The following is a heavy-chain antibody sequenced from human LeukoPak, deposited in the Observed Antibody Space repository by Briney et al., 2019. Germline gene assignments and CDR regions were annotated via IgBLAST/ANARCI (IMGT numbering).Heavy chain of an antibody. J-gene: IGHJ3*02. CDR1: GGSFSGYY. CDR2: INHSGST. CDR3: ARGRSAMAI. V-gene: IGHV4-34*01. D-gene: IGHD5-18*01. Sequence: PPETLSLTCAVYGGSFSGYYWSWIRQPPGKGLEWIGEINHSGSTNYNPSLKSRVTISVDTSKNQFSLKLSSVTAADTAVYYCARGRSAMAIWGQGTMVTVSS.